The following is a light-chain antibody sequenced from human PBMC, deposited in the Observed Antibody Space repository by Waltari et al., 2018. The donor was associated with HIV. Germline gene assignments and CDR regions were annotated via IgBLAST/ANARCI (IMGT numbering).Light chain of an antibody. V-gene: IGKV3-11*01. Sequence: EVVLTQSQSTLSLSQGERATLSCRASQNIGNYLAWYQQKPGQAPRLLIYDASTRASGIPARFSGSGSGTDFTLTISSLEPEDVAVYYCQQRSNWPPVTFGQGTRLEI. CDR3: QQRSNWPPVT. CDR1: QNIGNY. J-gene: IGKJ5*01. CDR2: DAS.